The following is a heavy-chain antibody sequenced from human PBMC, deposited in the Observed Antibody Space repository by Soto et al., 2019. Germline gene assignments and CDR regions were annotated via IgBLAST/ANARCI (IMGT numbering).Heavy chain of an antibody. J-gene: IGHJ6*02. Sequence: VKVSCKASGYTFTSYAMHWVRQAPVQRLEWMGWINAGNGNTKYSQKFQGRVTITRDTSASTAYMELSSLRSEDTAVYYCARGRRIQLWLLEDYYYGMDVWGQGTTVTVSS. D-gene: IGHD5-18*01. CDR3: ARGRRIQLWLLEDYYYGMDV. CDR2: INAGNGNT. CDR1: GYTFTSYA. V-gene: IGHV1-3*01.